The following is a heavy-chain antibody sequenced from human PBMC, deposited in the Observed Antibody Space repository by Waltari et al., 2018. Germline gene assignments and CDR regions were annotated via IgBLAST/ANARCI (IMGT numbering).Heavy chain of an antibody. CDR1: GYTFTSDD. V-gene: IGHV1-8*03. D-gene: IGHD1-26*01. J-gene: IGHJ4*02. Sequence: QVQLVQSGAEVQKPGASVKVSCQAYGYTFTSDDINWGRQATGKGLEWMGWMNPNSGNTGYAQKFQGRVTITRNTSISTAYMELSSLRSEDTAVYYCARGNSGSYCSYWGQGTLVTVSS. CDR2: MNPNSGNT. CDR3: ARGNSGSYCSY.